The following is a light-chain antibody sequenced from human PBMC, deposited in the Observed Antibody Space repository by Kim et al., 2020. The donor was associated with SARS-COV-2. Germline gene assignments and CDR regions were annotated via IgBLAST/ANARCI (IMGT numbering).Light chain of an antibody. CDR3: QSRDTSGNHLV. V-gene: IGLV3-19*01. J-gene: IGLJ2*01. CDR1: SLRTYY. CDR2: GKS. Sequence: ALGQTVRITCQGDSLRTYYATWYQQKPGQAPVLVLFGKSNRPSGNPDRISGSYSGNTASLTIPGARAGDEADYYCQSRDTSGNHLVFGGGTKVTV.